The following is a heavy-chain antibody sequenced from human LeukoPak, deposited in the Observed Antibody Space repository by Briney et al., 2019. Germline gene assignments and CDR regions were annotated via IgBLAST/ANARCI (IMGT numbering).Heavy chain of an antibody. CDR3: AKVLAGTESAGFDY. V-gene: IGHV3-30*02. CDR1: GFTFSSYG. CDR2: IRYDGSNK. D-gene: IGHD6-19*01. J-gene: IGHJ4*02. Sequence: GGSLRLSCAASGFTFSSYGMHWVRQAPGKGLEWVAFIRYDGSNKYYADSVKGRFTISRDNSKNTLYLQMNSLRAEDTAVYYCAKVLAGTESAGFDYWGQGTLVTVSS.